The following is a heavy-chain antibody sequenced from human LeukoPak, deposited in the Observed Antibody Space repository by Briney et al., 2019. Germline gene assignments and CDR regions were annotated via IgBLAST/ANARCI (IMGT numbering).Heavy chain of an antibody. CDR2: ISGSGTT. CDR3: AKETSSSFDY. J-gene: IGHJ4*02. V-gene: IGHV3-23*01. D-gene: IGHD6-6*01. Sequence: GGSLRLSCATSGFTFSAYAMTWVRQAPGKGLDWVSLISGSGTTYYADSVKGRFTVSRDNSKNTLYLQMNSLRAEDTAVYYCAKETSSSFDYWGQGTLVTVSS. CDR1: GFTFSAYA.